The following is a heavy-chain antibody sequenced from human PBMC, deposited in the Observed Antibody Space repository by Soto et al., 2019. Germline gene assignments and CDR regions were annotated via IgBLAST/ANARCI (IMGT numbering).Heavy chain of an antibody. D-gene: IGHD3-3*01. CDR1: GFTFSSYA. CDR3: ARRSGYYRSIDPLYYYYGMDV. J-gene: IGHJ6*02. Sequence: PGGSLRLSCAASGFTFSSYAMSWVRQAPGKGLEWVSAISGSGGSTYYADSVKGRFTISRDNSKNTLYLQMNSLRAEDTAVYYCARRSGYYRSIDPLYYYYGMDVWGQGTTVTVSS. CDR2: ISGSGGST. V-gene: IGHV3-23*01.